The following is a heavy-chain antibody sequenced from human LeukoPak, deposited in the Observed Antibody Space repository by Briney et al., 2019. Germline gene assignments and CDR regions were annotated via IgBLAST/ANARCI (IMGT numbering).Heavy chain of an antibody. CDR1: GFTFSSYA. D-gene: IGHD2-2*01. J-gene: IGHJ6*02. CDR3: ARYCSSTSCPEYYYYYYGMDV. Sequence: KSGGSLRLSCAASGFTFSSYAMSWVRQAPGKGLEWLSSISGSGSSTYYADSVKGRFTISRDNAKNSLYLQMNSLRDEDTAVYYCARYCSSTSCPEYYYYYYGMDVWGQGTTVTVSS. V-gene: IGHV3-23*01. CDR2: ISGSGSST.